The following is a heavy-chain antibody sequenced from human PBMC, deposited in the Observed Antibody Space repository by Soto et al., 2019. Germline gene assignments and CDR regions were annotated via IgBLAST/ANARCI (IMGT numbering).Heavy chain of an antibody. J-gene: IGHJ5*02. V-gene: IGHV4-31*03. Sequence: SATLPLTCTVSGDAIYIGGYYLNWIRQHPGNGLEWIWYISHTGKTYYNPSLESRVTMSVDTSKNQFSLKLASVTAADTAVYYCPRDGSSTANCIDTWGQGTLVTVSS. CDR2: ISHTGKT. CDR3: PRDGSSTANCIDT. CDR1: GDAIYIGGYY. D-gene: IGHD2-2*01.